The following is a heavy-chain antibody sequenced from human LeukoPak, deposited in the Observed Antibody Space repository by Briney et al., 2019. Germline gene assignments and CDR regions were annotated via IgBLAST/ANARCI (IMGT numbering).Heavy chain of an antibody. CDR1: GFTFSSYW. V-gene: IGHV3-74*01. CDR2: INSDGSST. J-gene: IGHJ5*02. CDR3: TKTGIAARPTVWFDP. Sequence: GGSLRLSCAASGFTFSSYWMHWVRQAPGKGLVWVSHINSDGSSTNYADSVKGRFTISRDNAKNTLYLQMNSLRAEDTAVYYCTKTGIAARPTVWFDPWGQGTLVAVSS. D-gene: IGHD6-6*01.